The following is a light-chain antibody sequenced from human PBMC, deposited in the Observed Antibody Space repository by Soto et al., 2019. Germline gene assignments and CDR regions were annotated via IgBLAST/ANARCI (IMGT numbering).Light chain of an antibody. CDR3: FSYAGSSTYA. Sequence: QSALTQPRSVSGSPGQAVTISCTGTSSDVGAYNFVSWYQYHPGKAPKVMVYAVSKRPTGVPDRFSGSKSGNTASLTISGLQAEDEADYYCFSYAGSSTYAFGTGTKLTV. J-gene: IGLJ1*01. CDR1: SSDVGAYNF. V-gene: IGLV2-11*01. CDR2: AVS.